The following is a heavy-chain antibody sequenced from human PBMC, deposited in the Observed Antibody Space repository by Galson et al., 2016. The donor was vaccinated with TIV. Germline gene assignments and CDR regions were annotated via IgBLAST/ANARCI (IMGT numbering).Heavy chain of an antibody. Sequence: SVKVSCKASGGDFISHGISWVRQAPGQGLKWMGGIIPIFGLAHYAQKFQGRVTITADDSTRTAYMELSSLRFDDTAVYYCARGGSTVTRPFDYWGQGTLGTVSS. CDR2: IIPIFGLA. CDR1: GGDFISHG. V-gene: IGHV1-69*13. J-gene: IGHJ4*02. CDR3: ARGGSTVTRPFDY. D-gene: IGHD4-17*01.